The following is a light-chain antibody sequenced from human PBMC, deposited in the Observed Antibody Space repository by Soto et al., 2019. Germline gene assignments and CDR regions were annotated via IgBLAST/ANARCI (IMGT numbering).Light chain of an antibody. CDR1: SSNIGAGYD. CDR2: GNS. V-gene: IGLV1-40*01. J-gene: IGLJ2*01. CDR3: QSYDSSLSVVV. Sequence: QSVLTQPPSVSGAPGQRVTISCTGSSSNIGAGYDVHWYQQLPGTAPKLLIHGNSNRPSGVPDRFSGSKSGTSASLAITGLQAEDEADYYCQSYDSSLSVVVFCGGTKLTVL.